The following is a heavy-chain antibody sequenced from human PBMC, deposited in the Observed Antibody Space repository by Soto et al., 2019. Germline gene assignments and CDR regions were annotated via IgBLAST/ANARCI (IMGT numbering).Heavy chain of an antibody. D-gene: IGHD3-3*01. Sequence: PSPTISITCAISGDSVSTNSGAWNWIRQSPSRGLEWLGRTFYRSRWYSDYADSVKGRISINSDTSKNQFSLQLSSVTPEDTAVYYCARAVITMHRLPTHTDYRCQGTLRTVSS. CDR2: TFYRSRWYS. CDR3: ARAVITMHRLPTHTDY. CDR1: GDSVSTNSGA. V-gene: IGHV6-1*01. J-gene: IGHJ4*02.